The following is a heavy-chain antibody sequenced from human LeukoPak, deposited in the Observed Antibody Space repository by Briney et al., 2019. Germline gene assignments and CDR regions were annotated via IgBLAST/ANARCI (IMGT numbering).Heavy chain of an antibody. CDR1: GYTFTSYD. J-gene: IGHJ4*02. CDR2: MNPNSGNT. D-gene: IGHD2-15*01. V-gene: IGHV1-8*01. CDR3: ATDPVGYCSANGCYSVDY. Sequence: ASVKVSCKASGYTFTSYDINWVRQATGQGLEWMGWMNPNSGNTGYAQKFQGRVTMTRNTSISTAYMELSSLRSEDTAVYYCATDPVGYCSANGCYSVDYWGQGTLLTVSS.